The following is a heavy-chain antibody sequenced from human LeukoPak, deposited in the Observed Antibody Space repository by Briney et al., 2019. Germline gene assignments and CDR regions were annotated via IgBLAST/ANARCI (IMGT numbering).Heavy chain of an antibody. CDR2: LYSDGNT. Sequence: GGSLSFPCPASGFTAITNDMTWVRQAPGKGLEWVSVLYSDGNTKYADSVQGRFTISRDNSKNTLYLEMNSLSPDDTAVYYCVRGVEPLAAVTLAYWGQG. CDR3: VRGVEPLAAVTLAY. CDR1: GFTAITND. J-gene: IGHJ4*02. V-gene: IGHV3-53*01. D-gene: IGHD1-14*01.